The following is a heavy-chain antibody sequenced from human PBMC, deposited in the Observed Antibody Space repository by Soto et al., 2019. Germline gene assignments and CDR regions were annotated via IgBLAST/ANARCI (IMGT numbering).Heavy chain of an antibody. Sequence: QLQLQESGSGLVKPSQTLSLTCAVSGGSISSGGYSWSWIRQPPGKGLEWIGYIYHSGSTYYNPSLKSRVTISGDRSKNEFSLKLSSVTAADTAVYYCARWAVDSSGYYYAFDYWGQGTLVTVSS. CDR2: IYHSGST. CDR1: GGSISSGGYS. V-gene: IGHV4-30-2*01. J-gene: IGHJ4*02. CDR3: ARWAVDSSGYYYAFDY. D-gene: IGHD3-22*01.